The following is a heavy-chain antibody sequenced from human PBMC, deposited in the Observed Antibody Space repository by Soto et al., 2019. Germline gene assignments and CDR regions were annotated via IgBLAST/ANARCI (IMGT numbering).Heavy chain of an antibody. J-gene: IGHJ6*02. CDR3: AIGYSSWGGHYYYGMDV. D-gene: IGHD6-13*01. CDR2: IIPIFGTA. V-gene: IGHV1-69*13. CDR1: GGTFSSYA. Sequence: SVKVSCKASGGTFSSYAISWVRQAPGQGLEWMGGIIPIFGTANYAQKFRGRVTITADESTSTAYMELSSLRSEDTAVYYCAIGYSSWGGHYYYGMDVWGQGTTVTVSS.